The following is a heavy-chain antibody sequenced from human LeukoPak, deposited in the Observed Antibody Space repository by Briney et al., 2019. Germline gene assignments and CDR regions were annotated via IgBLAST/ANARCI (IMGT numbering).Heavy chain of an antibody. CDR2: INRDGSIT. Sequence: GGSLRLSCEDSGITFSRYYMHWVRQAPGKGLVWVSRINRDGSITSYADSVKGRFTISRDNAKNTLYLQMNSLRAEDTAVYYCARDKFGRAAVDWGQGTLVTVSS. D-gene: IGHD6-13*01. J-gene: IGHJ4*02. CDR1: GITFSRYY. CDR3: ARDKFGRAAVD. V-gene: IGHV3-74*01.